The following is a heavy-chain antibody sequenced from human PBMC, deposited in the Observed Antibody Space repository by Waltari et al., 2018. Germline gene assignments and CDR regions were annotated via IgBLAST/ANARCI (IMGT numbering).Heavy chain of an antibody. D-gene: IGHD3-22*01. Sequence: EVQLVESGGGLVQPGGSLRLSCAASGLTFLSYDMHWVRQATGKGLGWVSAIGTAGDTYDPGSVKGRFTISRENAKNSLYLQMNSLRAGDTAVYYCARGPIRYFDSSGYYYAGGSSSALDIWGQGTMVTVSS. J-gene: IGHJ3*02. V-gene: IGHV3-13*01. CDR3: ARGPIRYFDSSGYYYAGGSSSALDI. CDR1: GLTFLSYD. CDR2: IGTAGDT.